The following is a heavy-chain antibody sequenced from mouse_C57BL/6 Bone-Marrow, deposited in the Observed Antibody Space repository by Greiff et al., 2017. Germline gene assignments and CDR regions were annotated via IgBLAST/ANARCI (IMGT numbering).Heavy chain of an antibody. CDR3: ARLLYSNYVWAMDY. J-gene: IGHJ4*01. V-gene: IGHV5-12*01. Sequence: EVKLVESGGGLVQPGGSLKLSCAASGFTFSDYYMYWVRQTPEKRLEWVAYISNGGGSTYYPDTVKGRFNISRDNAKNTLYLQVSRLKSEDTSMYYCARLLYSNYVWAMDYWGQGTSVTVSS. CDR1: GFTFSDYY. D-gene: IGHD2-5*01. CDR2: ISNGGGST.